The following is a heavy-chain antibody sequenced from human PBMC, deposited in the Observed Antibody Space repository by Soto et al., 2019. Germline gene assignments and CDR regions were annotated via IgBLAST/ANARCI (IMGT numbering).Heavy chain of an antibody. CDR3: TRAAWFPYLSFY. CDR2: ISSSGSTA. Sequence: PGGALRLSFAASGFTFSRFELHLVRQAPGKGLERISYISSSGSTAYYASSVEGRFTISRDNANNSVYLQMDSLRAEDTALYYCTRAAWFPYLSFYWGQGALVTVSS. CDR1: GFTFSRFE. D-gene: IGHD3-10*01. V-gene: IGHV3-48*03. J-gene: IGHJ4*02.